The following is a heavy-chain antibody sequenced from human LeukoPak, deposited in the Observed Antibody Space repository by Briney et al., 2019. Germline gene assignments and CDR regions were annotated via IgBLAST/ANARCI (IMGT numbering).Heavy chain of an antibody. CDR3: AKDPSRTLGYCNGGSCYSGYYFDY. V-gene: IGHV3-23*01. Sequence: GGSLRLSCAASGFTFSNYAMGWVRQAPGKGLEWVSGIRGSGDSTNYADSVKGRFTVSRDNSKNTLYLQMTSLRAEDTAIYFCAKDPSRTLGYCNGGSCYSGYYFDYWGQGTLVTVSS. D-gene: IGHD2-15*01. J-gene: IGHJ4*02. CDR2: IRGSGDST. CDR1: GFTFSNYA.